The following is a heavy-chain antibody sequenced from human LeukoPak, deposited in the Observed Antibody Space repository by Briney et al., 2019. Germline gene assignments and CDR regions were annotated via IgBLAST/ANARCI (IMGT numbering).Heavy chain of an antibody. V-gene: IGHV4-61*02. Sequence: SETLSLTCTVSGGSISSGSYYWGWIRQPAGKGLEWIGRIYTSVSTNYNPSLTSRVTISVDKSKNQFSLKLSSVTAADTAVYYCARARIVGATTITNLAFDVWGQGTMVTVSS. CDR2: IYTSVST. CDR1: GGSISSGSYY. J-gene: IGHJ3*01. D-gene: IGHD1-26*01. CDR3: ARARIVGATTITNLAFDV.